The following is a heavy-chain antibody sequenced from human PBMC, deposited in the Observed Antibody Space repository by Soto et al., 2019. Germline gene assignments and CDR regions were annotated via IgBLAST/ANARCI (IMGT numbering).Heavy chain of an antibody. V-gene: IGHV4-39*01. CDR3: ARNTPSYYDFWSGYYNQTLFDY. D-gene: IGHD3-3*01. CDR1: GGSISSSSYY. Sequence: SETLSLTCTVSGGSISSSSYYWGWIRQPPGKGLEWIGSIYYSGSTYYNPSLKSRVTISVDTSKNQFSLKLSSVTAADTAVYYCARNTPSYYDFWSGYYNQTLFDYWRQRTLVTVSS. CDR2: IYYSGST. J-gene: IGHJ4*02.